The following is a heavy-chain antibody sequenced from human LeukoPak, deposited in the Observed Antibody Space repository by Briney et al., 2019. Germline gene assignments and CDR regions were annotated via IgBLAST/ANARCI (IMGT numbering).Heavy chain of an antibody. CDR2: IYYSGST. CDR1: GGSISSGDYY. J-gene: IGHJ4*02. D-gene: IGHD4-17*01. V-gene: IGHV4-30-4*01. CDR3: ARVTTVMLFDY. Sequence: SETLSLTCTVSGGSISSGDYYWSWIPPPPGKGLEWIGYIYYSGSTYYNPSLKSRVTISVDTSKNQFSLKLSSVTAADTAVYYCARVTTVMLFDYWGQGTLVTVSS.